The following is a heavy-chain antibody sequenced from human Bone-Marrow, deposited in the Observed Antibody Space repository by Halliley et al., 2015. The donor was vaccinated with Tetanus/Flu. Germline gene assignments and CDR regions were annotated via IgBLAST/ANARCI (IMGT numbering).Heavy chain of an antibody. CDR3: ASGRDGLCVAFDI. Sequence: SLRLSCAASGLTFSSYSMNWVRQAPGEGLEWVSCISRSTTYIDYADSVKGRFTISRDNAKNSLYLQMNSLRVEDTALYYCASGRDGLCVAFDIRGQGGIVPVSS. V-gene: IGHV3-21*01. CDR2: ISRSTTYI. D-gene: IGHD2-15*01. J-gene: IGHJ3*02. CDR1: GLTFSSYS.